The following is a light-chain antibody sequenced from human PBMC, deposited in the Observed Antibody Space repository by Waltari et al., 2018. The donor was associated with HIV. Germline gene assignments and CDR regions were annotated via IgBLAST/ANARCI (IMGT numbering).Light chain of an antibody. CDR1: QTISSY. CDR2: AAS. V-gene: IGKV1-39*01. J-gene: IGKJ1*01. Sequence: DIQMTQSPSSLSASVGARVTITCRASQTISSYLNWYQQKPENAPKLLIYAASSLQSGVPSRFSGSGSGTDFTLTISSLQPEDFATYYCQQSYSTPWTFGQGTKVEIK. CDR3: QQSYSTPWT.